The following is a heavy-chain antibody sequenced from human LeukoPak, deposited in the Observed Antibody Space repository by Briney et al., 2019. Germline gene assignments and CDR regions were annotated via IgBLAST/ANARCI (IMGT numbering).Heavy chain of an antibody. J-gene: IGHJ6*02. CDR3: ASQRGYSYGWDYYYYGMDV. Sequence: GESLKISRKGSGYSFTSYWISWVRQMPGKGLEWMGRIDPSDSYTNYSPSFQGHVTISADKSISTAYLQWSSLKASDTATYYCASQRGYSYGWDYYYYGMDVWGQGTTVTVSS. V-gene: IGHV5-10-1*01. D-gene: IGHD5-18*01. CDR2: IDPSDSYT. CDR1: GYSFTSYW.